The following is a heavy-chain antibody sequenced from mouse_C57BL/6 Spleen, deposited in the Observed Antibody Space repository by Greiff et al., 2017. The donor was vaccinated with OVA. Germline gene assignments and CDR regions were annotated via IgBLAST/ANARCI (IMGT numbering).Heavy chain of an antibody. J-gene: IGHJ4*01. CDR1: GYTFTDYE. CDR2: IDPETGGT. Sequence: VQRVESGAELVRPGASVTLSCKASGYTFTDYEMHWVKQTPVHGLEWIGAIDPETGGTAYNQKFKGKAILTADKSSSTAYMELRSLTSEDSAVYYCTRASSSGYYAMDYWGQGTSVTVSS. D-gene: IGHD3-2*02. V-gene: IGHV1-15*01. CDR3: TRASSSGYYAMDY.